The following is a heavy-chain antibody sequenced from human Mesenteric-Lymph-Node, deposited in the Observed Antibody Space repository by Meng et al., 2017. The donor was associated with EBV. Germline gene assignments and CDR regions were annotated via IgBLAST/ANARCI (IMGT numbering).Heavy chain of an antibody. V-gene: IGHV1-18*01. J-gene: IGHJ4*02. CDR2: ISPYSGYT. D-gene: IGHD4-23*01. CDR1: GYTFSSYG. Sequence: VQLVEAGAEVQQPGASVKVSCKASGYTFSSYGISWVRQAPGQGLEWMGWISPYSGYTDYPQRLQDRVTMTTDTSTSTAYMELRSLRSDDTAVYYCARKNDYGGNFYYFDYWGQGTLVTVSS. CDR3: ARKNDYGGNFYYFDY.